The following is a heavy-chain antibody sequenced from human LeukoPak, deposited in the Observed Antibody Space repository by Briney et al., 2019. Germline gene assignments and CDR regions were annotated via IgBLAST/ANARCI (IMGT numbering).Heavy chain of an antibody. CDR2: MNPNSGNT. V-gene: IGHV1-8*01. CDR3: ARKAVAGSNWFDP. J-gene: IGHJ5*02. D-gene: IGHD6-19*01. Sequence: GASVKVSCKASGYTFTSFDINWVRQATGQGLEWMGWMNPNSGNTGYAQKFQGRVTMTRDTSTSTAYMELSSLRSEDTAVYYCARKAVAGSNWFDPWGQGTLVTVSS. CDR1: GYTFTSFD.